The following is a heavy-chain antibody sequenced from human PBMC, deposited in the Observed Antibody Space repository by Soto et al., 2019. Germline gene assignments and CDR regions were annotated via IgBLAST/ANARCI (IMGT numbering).Heavy chain of an antibody. J-gene: IGHJ6*02. CDR3: AGGHDAVVEAGRRENHYYYRMDV. Sequence: GGSLTPSCAVSGFSFSNYWVDWVRQAQDKGLEWVANIQENGNSKNYDDYAKGGLTIYRNNTQTSLLLKMNSQKAESTAVYYCAGGHDAVVEAGRRENHYYYRMDVWGQGTTVTVSS. CDR2: IQENGNSK. V-gene: IGHV3-7*01. CDR1: GFSFSNYW. D-gene: IGHD6-19*01.